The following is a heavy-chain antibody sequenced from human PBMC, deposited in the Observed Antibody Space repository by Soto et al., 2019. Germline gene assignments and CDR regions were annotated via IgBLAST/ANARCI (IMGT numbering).Heavy chain of an antibody. CDR2: ISGSGGST. J-gene: IGHJ4*02. V-gene: IGHV3-23*01. Sequence: LRLSCAASGFTFSSYAMSWVRQAPGKGLEWVSAISGSGGSTYYADSVKGRFTISRDNSKNTLYLQMNSLRAEDTAVYYCAKDNDYYDSSGYYPFWGQGTLVTVSS. D-gene: IGHD3-22*01. CDR1: GFTFSSYA. CDR3: AKDNDYYDSSGYYPF.